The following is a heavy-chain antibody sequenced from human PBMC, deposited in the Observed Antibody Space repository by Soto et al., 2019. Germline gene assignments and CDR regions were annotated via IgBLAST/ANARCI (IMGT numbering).Heavy chain of an antibody. D-gene: IGHD3-3*01. Sequence: PSETLSLTCTVSGGSVSDSYRTWIRQPPGKGLEWIGYVSSSGTTKYSPSLKSRVTMSVDTSKNQFSLKVNSVTTADTAVYYCARVGHLNVYYASDYWGQGIPVTVSS. CDR3: ARVGHLNVYYASDY. CDR1: GGSVSDSY. CDR2: VSSSGTT. J-gene: IGHJ4*02. V-gene: IGHV4-59*02.